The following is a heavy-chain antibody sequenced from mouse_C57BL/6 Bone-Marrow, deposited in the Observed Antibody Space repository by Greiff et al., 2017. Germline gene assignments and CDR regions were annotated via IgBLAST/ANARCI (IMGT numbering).Heavy chain of an antibody. CDR3: ARWWFAY. Sequence: QVHVKQPGAELVKPGASVKMSCKASGYTFTSYWITWVKQRPGQGLEWIGDIYPGSGSTNYNEKFKSKATLTVDTSSSTAYMQLSSLTSEDSAVYYCARWWFAYWGQGTLVTVSA. CDR2: IYPGSGST. CDR1: GYTFTSYW. J-gene: IGHJ3*01. V-gene: IGHV1-55*01.